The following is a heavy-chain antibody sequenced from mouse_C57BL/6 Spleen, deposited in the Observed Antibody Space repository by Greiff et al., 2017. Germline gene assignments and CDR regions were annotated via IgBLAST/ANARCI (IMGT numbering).Heavy chain of an antibody. J-gene: IGHJ4*01. V-gene: IGHV1-72*01. CDR1: GYTFTSYW. CDR3: SRYDYGSSYDYDAMAY. D-gene: IGHD1-1*01. Sequence: QVQLQQPGAELVKPGASVKLSCKASGYTFTSYWMHWVKQRPGRGLEWIGWIDPNSGGTKYNEKFKSKATLTVDKPTSTAYMQLSSLTSEDSAVYYCSRYDYGSSYDYDAMAYWGQGTSVTVSS. CDR2: IDPNSGGT.